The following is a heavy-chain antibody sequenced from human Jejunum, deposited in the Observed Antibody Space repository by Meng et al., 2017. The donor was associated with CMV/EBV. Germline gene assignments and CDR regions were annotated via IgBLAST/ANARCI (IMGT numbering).Heavy chain of an antibody. J-gene: IGHJ4*02. Sequence: QGEVVGCGGGVVQPGGSLRLSCGASGFTFSSYGMHWVRQGPGKRLEWVAVISYDGSKEYYAEYVKGRFTISRDNSKNTLYLQMNCLRAEDTAVYYCARGRGPLEYYFDYWGQGTLVTVSS. CDR1: GFTFSSYG. CDR2: ISYDGSKE. V-gene: IGHV3-30-3*01. CDR3: ARGRGPLEYYFDY. D-gene: IGHD3-3*01.